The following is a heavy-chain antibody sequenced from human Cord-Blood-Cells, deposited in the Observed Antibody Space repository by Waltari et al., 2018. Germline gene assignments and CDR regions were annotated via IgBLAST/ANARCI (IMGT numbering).Heavy chain of an antibody. CDR2: IYYSGST. D-gene: IGHD2-21*02. Sequence: QLQLQESGPGLVKPSETLSLTCTVSGGSISSSSYYWGWIRQPPGKGLEWIGSIYYSGSTYYNPSLKSRVTISVDTSKNQFSLKLSSVTAADTAVYYCARHRGAYCGGDCYYFDYWGHGTPVTVSS. CDR3: ARHRGAYCGGDCYYFDY. V-gene: IGHV4-39*01. CDR1: GGSISSSSYY. J-gene: IGHJ4*01.